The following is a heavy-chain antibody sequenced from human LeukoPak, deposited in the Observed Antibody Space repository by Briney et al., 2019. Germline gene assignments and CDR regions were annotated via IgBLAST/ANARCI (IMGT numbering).Heavy chain of an antibody. CDR2: IGYDGGNK. D-gene: IGHD3-10*01. V-gene: IGHV3-33*01. J-gene: IGHJ6*02. Sequence: GGSLILSCAASGFTFSSYGMHWVRQAPGKELEWVAVIGYDGGNKYYADSVRGGFTISRDNSKNTLYLQMNSLRAEDTAVYYCARDPGSYYGSGSYYDNHYYYYGMDVWGQGTTVTVSS. CDR3: ARDPGSYYGSGSYYDNHYYYYGMDV. CDR1: GFTFSSYG.